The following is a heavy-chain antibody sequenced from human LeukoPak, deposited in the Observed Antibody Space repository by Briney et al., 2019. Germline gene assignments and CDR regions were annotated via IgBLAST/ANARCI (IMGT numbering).Heavy chain of an antibody. CDR1: GYTFTSYG. V-gene: IGHV1-69*13. D-gene: IGHD4-23*01. Sequence: ASVKVSCKASGYTFTSYGISGGRQPPGKGLNGLGGIIPIFGTANCAQKFQGRVTITADESTSTAYMELSSLRSEDTAVYYCARDSGNSALDFDYWGQGTLVTVSS. CDR3: ARDSGNSALDFDY. J-gene: IGHJ4*02. CDR2: IIPIFGTA.